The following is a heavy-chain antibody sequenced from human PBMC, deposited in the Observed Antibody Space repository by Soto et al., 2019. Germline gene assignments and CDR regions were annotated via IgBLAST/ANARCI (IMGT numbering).Heavy chain of an antibody. V-gene: IGHV1-18*01. Sequence: ASVKVSCKASGYTFNTYYISWLRQAPGQGFEWIGWISTYNGNTNYVPKFQGRITMTTDTSTSTAYMELRSLRSDDTALYFCARDTSNYFDFWGQGTPVTVSS. CDR3: ARDTSNYFDF. CDR2: ISTYNGNT. CDR1: GYTFNTYY. J-gene: IGHJ4*02. D-gene: IGHD2-2*01.